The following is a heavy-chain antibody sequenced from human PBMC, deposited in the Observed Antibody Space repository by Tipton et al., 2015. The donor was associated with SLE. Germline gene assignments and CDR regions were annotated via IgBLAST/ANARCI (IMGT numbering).Heavy chain of an antibody. CDR2: ISSSSSYI. Sequence: SLRLSCAASGFTFSSYSMNWVRQAPGKGLEWVSSISSSSSYIYYADSVKGRFTISRDNAKNSLYLQMNSLRAEDTAVYYCARSGGGSGWYSYYFDYWGQGTLVTVSS. V-gene: IGHV3-21*01. J-gene: IGHJ4*02. CDR3: ARSGGGSGWYSYYFDY. D-gene: IGHD6-19*01. CDR1: GFTFSSYS.